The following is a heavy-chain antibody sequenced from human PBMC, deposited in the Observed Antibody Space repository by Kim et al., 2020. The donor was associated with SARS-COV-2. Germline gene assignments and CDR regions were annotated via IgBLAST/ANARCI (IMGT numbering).Heavy chain of an antibody. CDR1: GFTFSSYA. Sequence: GGSPRLSCAASGFTFSSYAMNWVRQAPGKGLEWVSYITGSGTTIYYADSVRGRFTISRDNDKNSLYLQMNSLRAEDTAVYYCARGPNYSPLDYWGQGT. CDR3: ARGPNYSPLDY. V-gene: IGHV3-48*03. D-gene: IGHD4-4*01. CDR2: ITGSGTTI. J-gene: IGHJ4*02.